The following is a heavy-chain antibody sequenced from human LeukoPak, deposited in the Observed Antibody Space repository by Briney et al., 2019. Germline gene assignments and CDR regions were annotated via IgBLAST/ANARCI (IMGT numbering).Heavy chain of an antibody. CDR1: GYTFTGYY. CDR3: AREYDSSGYSYYGMDV. D-gene: IGHD3-22*01. CDR2: TNPNSGGT. J-gene: IGHJ6*02. Sequence: ASVKVSCKASGYTFTGYYMHWVRQAPGRGLEWMGWTNPNSGGTNYAQKFQGRVTMTRDTSISTAYMELSRLRSDDTAVYYCAREYDSSGYSYYGMDVWGQGTTVTVSS. V-gene: IGHV1-2*02.